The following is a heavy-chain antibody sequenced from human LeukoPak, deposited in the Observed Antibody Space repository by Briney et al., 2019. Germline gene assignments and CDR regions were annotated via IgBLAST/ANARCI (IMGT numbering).Heavy chain of an antibody. CDR2: IYSSGST. J-gene: IGHJ3*02. Sequence: SETLSLTCTVSGASISGSGYYWGWIRQPPGKGLEWIGSIYSSGSTYYNASLQSRVTISIETSKNQISLRLNSVPAADTAVYYCARMEVIVATITRLLAFDIWGKGTMVTVSS. CDR1: GASISGSGYY. V-gene: IGHV4-39*01. CDR3: ARMEVIVATITRLLAFDI. D-gene: IGHD5-12*01.